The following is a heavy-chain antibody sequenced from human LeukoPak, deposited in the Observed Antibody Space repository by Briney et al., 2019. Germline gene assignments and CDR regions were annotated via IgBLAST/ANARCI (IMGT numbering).Heavy chain of an antibody. D-gene: IGHD5-24*01. J-gene: IGHJ4*02. V-gene: IGHV4-39*02. CDR3: ARRDNSFDS. CDR1: GGSISSHNHH. Sequence: TSETLSLTCSVSGGSISSHNHHWDWIRQPPGNGLEWIGSIHHRGATYSNTSIRSRLTLSVDMSKNHFSLNLSSVTAADTAVYYCARRDNSFDSWGPGTLVTVSS. CDR2: IHHRGAT.